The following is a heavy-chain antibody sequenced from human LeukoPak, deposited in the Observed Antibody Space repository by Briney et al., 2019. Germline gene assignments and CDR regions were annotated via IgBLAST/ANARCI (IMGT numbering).Heavy chain of an antibody. D-gene: IGHD3-22*01. CDR1: GYTFTSYG. CDR3: ARGDYYDSSAVFDY. J-gene: IGHJ4*02. Sequence: ASVKVSCKASGYTFTSYGISWVRQAPGQGLEWMGWISAYNGNANYEQKLQGRVTMTTDTSTSTAYMELRSLRSDDTAVYYCARGDYYDSSAVFDYWGQGTLVTVSS. CDR2: ISAYNGNA. V-gene: IGHV1-18*01.